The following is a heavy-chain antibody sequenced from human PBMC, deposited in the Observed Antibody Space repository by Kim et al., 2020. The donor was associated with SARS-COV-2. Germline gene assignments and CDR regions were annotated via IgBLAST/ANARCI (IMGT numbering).Heavy chain of an antibody. Sequence: YYSPSLNSRVTISVDTSKNQFCLKLSSVTAADTAVYYCASQVVGGEMVDYWGQGTLVTVSS. J-gene: IGHJ4*02. V-gene: IGHV4-39*01. CDR3: ASQVVGGEMVDY. D-gene: IGHD3-22*01.